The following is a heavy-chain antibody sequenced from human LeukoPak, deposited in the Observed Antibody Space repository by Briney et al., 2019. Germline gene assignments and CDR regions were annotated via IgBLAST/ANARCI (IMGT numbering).Heavy chain of an antibody. V-gene: IGHV4-59*01. CDR1: GGSISSYY. J-gene: IGHJ5*02. Sequence: SETLSLTCAVSGGSISSYYWSWIRQPPGKGLEWIGYIYYSGSTNYNPSLKSRVTISVDTSKNQFSLKLSSVTAADTAVYYCARVPYYYDSSGYYPWGQGTLVTVSS. D-gene: IGHD3-22*01. CDR3: ARVPYYYDSSGYYP. CDR2: IYYSGST.